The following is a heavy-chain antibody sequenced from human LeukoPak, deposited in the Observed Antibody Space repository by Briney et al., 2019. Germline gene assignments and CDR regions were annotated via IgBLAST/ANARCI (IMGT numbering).Heavy chain of an antibody. V-gene: IGHV4-34*01. CDR1: GGSFSGYY. CDR3: ARVVAGIFDY. CDR2: INHSGST. J-gene: IGHJ4*02. D-gene: IGHD6-19*01. Sequence: SETLSLTCAVYGGSFSGYYWSWIRQPPGKGLEWIGEINHSGSTNYNPSLKSRVTISVDTSKNQFSLKLSSVTAADTAVYYCARVVAGIFDYWGQGTLVTVSS.